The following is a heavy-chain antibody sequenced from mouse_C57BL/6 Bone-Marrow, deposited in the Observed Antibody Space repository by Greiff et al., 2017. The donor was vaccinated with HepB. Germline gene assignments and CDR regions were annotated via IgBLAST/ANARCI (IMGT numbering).Heavy chain of an antibody. CDR2: IDPENGDT. J-gene: IGHJ1*03. CDR1: GFNIKDDY. D-gene: IGHD1-1*01. V-gene: IGHV14-4*01. CDR3: SIYYYGSGYFDV. Sequence: EVQLQQSGAELVRPGASVKLSCTASGFNIKDDYMHWVKQRPEQGLEWIGWIDPENGDTEYASKFQGKATITADTSSNTAYLQLSSLTSEDTAVYYCSIYYYGSGYFDVWGTGTTVTVSS.